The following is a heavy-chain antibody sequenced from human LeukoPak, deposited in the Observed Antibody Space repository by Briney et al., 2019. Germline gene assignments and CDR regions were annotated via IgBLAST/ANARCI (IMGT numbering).Heavy chain of an antibody. V-gene: IGHV1-8*01. CDR3: ARGPFRYYDSSGYLDAFDI. Sequence: GASVKVSCKASGYTFTSYDINWVRQATGEGLEWMEWMNPNSGNTGYAQKFQGRVTMTRNTSISTAYMELSSLRSEDTAVYYCARGPFRYYDSSGYLDAFDIWGQGTMVTVSS. J-gene: IGHJ3*02. CDR2: MNPNSGNT. D-gene: IGHD3-22*01. CDR1: GYTFTSYD.